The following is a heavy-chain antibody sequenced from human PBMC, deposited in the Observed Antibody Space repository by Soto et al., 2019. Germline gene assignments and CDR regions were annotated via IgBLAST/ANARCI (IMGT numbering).Heavy chain of an antibody. Sequence: SETLSLTCTVSGRSISSVNYYWSWIRQPPGKGLEWIGYIYYSGSTYYNPSLKSRVTISVDTSKNQLSLKLTSVTAADTAVYYCAADTMTSGYFDYWGQGALVTVSS. D-gene: IGHD3-22*01. CDR1: GRSISSVNYY. CDR2: IYYSGST. V-gene: IGHV4-30-4*01. CDR3: AADTMTSGYFDY. J-gene: IGHJ4*02.